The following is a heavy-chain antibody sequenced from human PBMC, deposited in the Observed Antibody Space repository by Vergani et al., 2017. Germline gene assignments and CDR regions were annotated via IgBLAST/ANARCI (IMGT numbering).Heavy chain of an antibody. J-gene: IGHJ3*02. V-gene: IGHV3-48*01. CDR3: ARDPEPYYDSSGYTWRAFDI. D-gene: IGHD3-22*01. CDR1: GFTFSSYS. CDR2: ISSSSSTI. Sequence: EVQLLESGGGLVQPGGSLRLSCAASGFTFSSYSMNWVRQAPGKGLEWVSYISSSSSTIYYADSVKGRFTISRDNAKNSLYLQMNSLRAEDTAVYYCARDPEPYYDSSGYTWRAFDIWGQGTMVTVSS.